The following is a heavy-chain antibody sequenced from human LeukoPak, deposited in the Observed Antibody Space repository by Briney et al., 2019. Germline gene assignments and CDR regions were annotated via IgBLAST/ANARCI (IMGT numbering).Heavy chain of an antibody. Sequence: PGGSLRLSCAASGFTFSSYAMSWVRQAPGKGLGWVSAISGSGGSTYYADSVKGRFTISRDNSKNTLYLQMNSLRAEDTAVYYCAKDEIVVVVAAMFFWGQGTLVTVSS. CDR1: GFTFSSYA. J-gene: IGHJ4*02. CDR3: AKDEIVVVVAAMFF. D-gene: IGHD2-15*01. V-gene: IGHV3-23*01. CDR2: ISGSGGST.